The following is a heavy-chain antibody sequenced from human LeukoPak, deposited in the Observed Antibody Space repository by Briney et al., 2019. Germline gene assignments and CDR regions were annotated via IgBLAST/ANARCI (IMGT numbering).Heavy chain of an antibody. V-gene: IGHV4-4*07. J-gene: IGHJ1*01. D-gene: IGHD2/OR15-2a*01. Sequence: SETLSLTCTVSGGSISYYYWSWVRQPAGKGLEWIGRIHINGATNYNPSLKSRVTMSIDTSKNQFSLKLSSVTAADTAMYYCATYSITGAWAEYFLHWGQGTLVTVSS. CDR3: ATYSITGAWAEYFLH. CDR1: GGSISYYY. CDR2: IHINGAT.